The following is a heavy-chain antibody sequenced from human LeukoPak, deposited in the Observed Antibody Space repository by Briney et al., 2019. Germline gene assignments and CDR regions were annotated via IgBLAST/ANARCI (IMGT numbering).Heavy chain of an antibody. CDR1: GFTFSSYG. D-gene: IGHD6-19*01. CDR3: AKTTTRYSSGWLDY. V-gene: IGHV3-33*06. CDR2: IWYDGSNK. Sequence: GGSLRLSCAASGFTFSSYGMHWVRQAPGKGLEWVAVIWYDGSNKYYADSVKGRFTISRDNSKNTLYLQMNSLRAEDTAVYYCAKTTTRYSSGWLDYWGQGTLVTVSS. J-gene: IGHJ4*02.